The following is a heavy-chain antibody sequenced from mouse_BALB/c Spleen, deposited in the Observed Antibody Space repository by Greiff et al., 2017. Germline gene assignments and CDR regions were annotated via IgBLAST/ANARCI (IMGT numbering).Heavy chain of an antibody. Sequence: QVQLQQSGAELAKPGASVKMSCKASGYTFTSYWMHWVKQRPGQGLEWIGYINPSTGYTEYNQKFKDKATLTADKSSSTAYMQLSSLTSEDSAVYYCASSLVWFAYWGQGTLVTVSA. CDR2: INPSTGYT. D-gene: IGHD2-10*02. CDR1: GYTFTSYW. CDR3: ASSLVWFAY. V-gene: IGHV1-7*01. J-gene: IGHJ3*01.